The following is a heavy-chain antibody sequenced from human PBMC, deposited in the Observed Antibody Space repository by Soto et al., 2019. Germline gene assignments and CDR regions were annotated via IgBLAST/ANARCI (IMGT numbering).Heavy chain of an antibody. D-gene: IGHD2-15*01. CDR1: GGSINSYY. V-gene: IGHV4-59*12. CDR3: ARGGVVAANPVYYFDY. Sequence: SETLSLTCVVSGGSINSYYWSWIRQPPGKGLEWIGYIYHTVITSLNPSLRSRLMMSVDTSKKQFSLSLSSVTAADTAVYYCARGGVVAANPVYYFDYWGQGTLVTVS. J-gene: IGHJ4*02. CDR2: IYHTVIT.